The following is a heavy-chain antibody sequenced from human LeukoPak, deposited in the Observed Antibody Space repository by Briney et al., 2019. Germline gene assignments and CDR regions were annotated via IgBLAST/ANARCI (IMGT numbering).Heavy chain of an antibody. CDR3: ARARVSRFVELNWFDP. D-gene: IGHD3-10*01. CDR1: GYTFTGYY. J-gene: IGHJ5*02. CDR2: INPNSGGT. V-gene: IGHV1-2*02. Sequence: ASVKVSCKASGYTFTGYYMHWLRQAPGQGLEWMGWINPNSGGTNYAQKFQGRVTMTRDTSISTAYMELSRLRSDDTAVYYCARARVSRFVELNWFDPWGQGTLVTVSS.